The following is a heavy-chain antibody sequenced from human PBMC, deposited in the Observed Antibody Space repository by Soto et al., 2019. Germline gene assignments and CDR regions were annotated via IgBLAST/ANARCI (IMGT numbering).Heavy chain of an antibody. CDR1: GFSLSTSGMC. J-gene: IGHJ3*02. V-gene: IGHV2-70*11. CDR2: IDWDDDK. CDR3: ARIVPMPSIAARPPLPLNAFDI. D-gene: IGHD6-6*01. Sequence: SGPTLVNPTQTLTLTCTFSGFSLSTSGMCVSWIRQPPGKALEWLARIDWDDDKYYSTSLKTRLTISKDTSKNQVVLTMTNMDPVDTATYYCARIVPMPSIAARPPLPLNAFDIWGQGTMVTVSS.